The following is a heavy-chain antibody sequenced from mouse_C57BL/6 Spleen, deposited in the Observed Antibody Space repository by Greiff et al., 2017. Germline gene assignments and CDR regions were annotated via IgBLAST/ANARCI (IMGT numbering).Heavy chain of an antibody. V-gene: IGHV1-9*01. J-gene: IGHJ1*03. Sequence: QVKLQQSGAELMKPGASVKLSCTATGYTFTGYWIEWVKQRPGHGIEWIGEILPGSGSTNYNEKFKGKATFTADTSSNPAYMQLSSLTTEDSAIYYCARGPSSYYSNYERWYFDVWGTGTTVTVSS. D-gene: IGHD2-5*01. CDR2: ILPGSGST. CDR1: GYTFTGYW. CDR3: ARGPSSYYSNYERWYFDV.